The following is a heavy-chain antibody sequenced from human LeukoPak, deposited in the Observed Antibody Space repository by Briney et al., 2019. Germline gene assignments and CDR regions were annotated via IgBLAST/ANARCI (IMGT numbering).Heavy chain of an antibody. Sequence: PSETLSLTFSVSDYPISSGYFWGWIREPPQKGLEWIATISHSGSTYFNPSLKSRPIVSIDASKNQVSLSLTSVTAADTAVYYCAREHCAGGYCYFLDYWGPGILVTVSS. J-gene: IGHJ4*02. CDR1: DYPISSGYF. CDR3: AREHCAGGYCYFLDY. V-gene: IGHV4-38-2*02. CDR2: ISHSGST. D-gene: IGHD3-16*02.